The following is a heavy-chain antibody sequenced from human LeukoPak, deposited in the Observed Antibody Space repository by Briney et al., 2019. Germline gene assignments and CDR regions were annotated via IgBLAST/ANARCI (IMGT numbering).Heavy chain of an antibody. J-gene: IGHJ4*02. CDR3: AKSIVVVPAAKDY. V-gene: IGHV3-23*01. CDR2: ISGRGGST. Sequence: PGGSLRLSCAASGFTFSSYAMSWVRQAPGKGLEWVSAISGRGGSTYYADSVKGRFSIAKDNSKNTLYVQMNILRAEDTAVYYCAKSIVVVPAAKDYWGQGTLVTVSS. D-gene: IGHD2-2*01. CDR1: GFTFSSYA.